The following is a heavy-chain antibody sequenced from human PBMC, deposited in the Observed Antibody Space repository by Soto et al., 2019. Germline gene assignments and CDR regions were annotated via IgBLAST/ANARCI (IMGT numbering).Heavy chain of an antibody. Sequence: ASVKVSCKSSGYAFTSYGITWVRQAPGQGLECMGWISAYTGDTSYAQKFQGRVTMTTDTSTSTAYMELKSLRSDDTAVYYCTRNSQFSVSWEPIDYWGQGTLVTVSS. CDR2: ISAYTGDT. D-gene: IGHD6-13*01. CDR3: TRNSQFSVSWEPIDY. CDR1: GYAFTSYG. J-gene: IGHJ4*02. V-gene: IGHV1-18*04.